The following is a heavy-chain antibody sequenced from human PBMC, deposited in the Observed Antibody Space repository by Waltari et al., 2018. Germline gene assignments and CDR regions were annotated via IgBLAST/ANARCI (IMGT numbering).Heavy chain of an antibody. CDR1: GGSFSGYY. Sequence: QVQLQQWGAGLLKPSETLSLTCAVYGGSFSGYYWSWIRQPPGKGLEWIGEINHSGSTNYNPSLKSRVTISVDTSKNQFSLKLSSVTAADTAVYYCARSRVSNYYYGMDVWGQGTTVTVSS. CDR3: ARSRVSNYYYGMDV. D-gene: IGHD4-4*01. V-gene: IGHV4-34*01. J-gene: IGHJ6*02. CDR2: INHSGST.